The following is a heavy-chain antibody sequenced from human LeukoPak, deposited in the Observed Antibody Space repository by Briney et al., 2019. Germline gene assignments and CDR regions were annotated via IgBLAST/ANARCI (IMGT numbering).Heavy chain of an antibody. Sequence: PGGTLRFSGAVSGFTIYSNAMSRHRQAPGKGLEWVSSISSSSSYIYYADSVKGRFTISRDNAKNSLYLQMNSLRAEDTAVYYCARDLGDSSGRPSEYYGMDVWGQGTTVTVSS. CDR3: ARDLGDSSGRPSEYYGMDV. CDR2: ISSSSSYI. J-gene: IGHJ6*02. CDR1: GFTIYSNA. V-gene: IGHV3-21*01. D-gene: IGHD6-19*01.